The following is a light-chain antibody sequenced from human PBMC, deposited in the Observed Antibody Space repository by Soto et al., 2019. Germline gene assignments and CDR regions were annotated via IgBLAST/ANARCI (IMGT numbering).Light chain of an antibody. CDR2: GAS. J-gene: IGKJ1*01. CDR3: QQYNDWPKT. CDR1: QSVSSN. V-gene: IGKV3-15*01. Sequence: EIVMTQSPATLSVSPGERATLSCRASQSVSSNLAWYQQKLGQAPRLLIYGASTRATGIPARFSGSGSGTEFTRTISSLQSEDFAVYYCQQYNDWPKTFGQGTKVEIK.